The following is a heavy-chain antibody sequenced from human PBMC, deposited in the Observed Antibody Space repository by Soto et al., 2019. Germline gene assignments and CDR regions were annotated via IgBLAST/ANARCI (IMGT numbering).Heavy chain of an antibody. Sequence: SETLSLTCAVYGGSFSGYYWSWIRQPPGKGLEWIGEINHSGSTNYNPSLKSRVTISVDTSKNQFSLKLSSVTAADTAVYYCARGPAYYDFWSGYYLFDYWGQGTPVPVSS. CDR3: ARGPAYYDFWSGYYLFDY. CDR2: INHSGST. D-gene: IGHD3-3*01. CDR1: GGSFSGYY. J-gene: IGHJ4*02. V-gene: IGHV4-34*01.